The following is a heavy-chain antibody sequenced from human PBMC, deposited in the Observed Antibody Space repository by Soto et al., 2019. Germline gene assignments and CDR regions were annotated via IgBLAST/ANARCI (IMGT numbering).Heavy chain of an antibody. CDR1: GFSLSTSGVG. CDR2: IYWDDDK. J-gene: IGHJ4*02. CDR3: AHRRSYCSGGSCYSGFDY. D-gene: IGHD2-15*01. Sequence: QITLKESGPTLVKPTQTLTLTCTFSGFSLSTSGVGVGWIRQPPGKALEWLALIYWDDDKRYSPSLKSRLTITKDTSKIQVVLTMTHMAPVDTATYYCAHRRSYCSGGSCYSGFDYWGQGTLVTVSS. V-gene: IGHV2-5*02.